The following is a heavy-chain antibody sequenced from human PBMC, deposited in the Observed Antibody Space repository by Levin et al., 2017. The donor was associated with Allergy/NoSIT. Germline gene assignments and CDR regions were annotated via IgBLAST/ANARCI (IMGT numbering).Heavy chain of an antibody. Sequence: GGSLRLSCAASGFTFDDYAMHWVRQAPGKGLEWVSGISWNGGAIDYADSVKGRFTISRDNAKNSLYLQMNSLRAEDTALYFCATARGRYRSSWAYYFDYWGQGTLVTVSS. J-gene: IGHJ4*02. CDR3: ATARGRYRSSWAYYFDY. V-gene: IGHV3-9*01. D-gene: IGHD6-13*01. CDR2: ISWNGGAI. CDR1: GFTFDDYA.